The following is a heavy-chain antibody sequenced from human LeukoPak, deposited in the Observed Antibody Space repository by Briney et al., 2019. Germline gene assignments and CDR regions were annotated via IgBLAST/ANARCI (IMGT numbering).Heavy chain of an antibody. CDR1: GYTFTSYG. CDR3: ARVPKVWGSYRYTGYFDY. CDR2: ISAYNGNT. Sequence: ASVKVSCKASGYTFTSYGISWVRQAPGQGLEWMGWISAYNGNTNYAQKLQGRVTMTTDTSTSTAYMELRSLRSDDTAVYYCARVPKVWGSYRYTGYFDYWGQGTLVTVSS. J-gene: IGHJ4*02. D-gene: IGHD3-16*02. V-gene: IGHV1-18*01.